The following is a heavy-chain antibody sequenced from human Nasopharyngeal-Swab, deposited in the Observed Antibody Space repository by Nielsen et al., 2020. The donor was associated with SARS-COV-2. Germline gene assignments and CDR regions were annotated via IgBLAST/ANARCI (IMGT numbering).Heavy chain of an antibody. Sequence: ASVKVSCKASGYTFTGYNMHWVRQAPGQGLEWMGIINPSGGTTSHAQKFQGRVTMTRDTSTTTVYMELSRLRSEDTAVYYCAREASGSYLDYWGQGTLVTVSS. CDR1: GYTFTGYN. D-gene: IGHD3-22*01. CDR3: AREASGSYLDY. CDR2: INPSGGTT. J-gene: IGHJ4*02. V-gene: IGHV1-46*01.